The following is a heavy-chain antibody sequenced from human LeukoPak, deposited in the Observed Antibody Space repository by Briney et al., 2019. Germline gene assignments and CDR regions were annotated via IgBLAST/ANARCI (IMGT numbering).Heavy chain of an antibody. Sequence: SQTLSLTCTVSGGSISSGGYYWTWIRQPPGKGLEWIGEINHSGSTNYNPSLKSRVTISIDTSKNQFSLKLSSVTAADTAVYYCASYGSGTQYIPWHFHHWGQGTLVTVSS. D-gene: IGHD3-10*01. J-gene: IGHJ1*01. CDR2: INHSGST. CDR3: ASYGSGTQYIPWHFHH. CDR1: GGSISSGGYY. V-gene: IGHV4-30-2*01.